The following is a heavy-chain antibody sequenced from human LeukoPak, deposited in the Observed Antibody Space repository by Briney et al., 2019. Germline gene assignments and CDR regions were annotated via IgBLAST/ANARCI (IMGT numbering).Heavy chain of an antibody. D-gene: IGHD6-13*01. J-gene: IGHJ4*02. CDR2: INPNSGGT. CDR1: GYTFTGYY. V-gene: IGHV1-2*02. Sequence: ASVTVSCTASGYTFTGYYMHWVRQAPGQGLEWMGWINPNSGGTNYAQKFQGRVTMTRDTSISTAYMELSRLRSDDTAVYYCARAYAAAGFDYWGQGTLVTVSS. CDR3: ARAYAAAGFDY.